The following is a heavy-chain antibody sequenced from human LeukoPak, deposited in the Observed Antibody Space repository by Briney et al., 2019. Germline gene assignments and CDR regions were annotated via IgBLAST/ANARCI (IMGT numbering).Heavy chain of an antibody. CDR2: ISYDGSNK. V-gene: IGHV3-30*18. J-gene: IGHJ4*02. Sequence: GRSLRLSCAASGFTFSSYGMHWVRQAPGKGLEWVAVISYDGSNKYYADSVKGRFTISRDNSKNTLYLQMNSLRAEDTAGYYCAKDADSGSYWPYLNDYWGQGTLVTVSS. D-gene: IGHD1-26*01. CDR3: AKDADSGSYWPYLNDY. CDR1: GFTFSSYG.